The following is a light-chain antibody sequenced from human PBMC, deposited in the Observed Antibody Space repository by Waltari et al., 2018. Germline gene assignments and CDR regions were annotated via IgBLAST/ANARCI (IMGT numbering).Light chain of an antibody. CDR1: QSVSSS. Sequence: EIVLTHSPATLSLSPGERSTLSCRASQSVSSSLAWYQQKPGKAPRLLIYGASSRATGIPDRFRGSGSGTDFTLTISSLEPEDFAVYYCQQYSNWPYSFGQGTKVEIK. V-gene: IGKV3-15*01. CDR3: QQYSNWPYS. J-gene: IGKJ2*03. CDR2: GAS.